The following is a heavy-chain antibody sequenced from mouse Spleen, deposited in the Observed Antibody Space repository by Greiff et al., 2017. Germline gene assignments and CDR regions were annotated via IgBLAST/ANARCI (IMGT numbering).Heavy chain of an antibody. J-gene: IGHJ2*01. Sequence: QVQLQQPGAELVMPGASVKLSCKASGYTFTSYWMHWVKQRPGKGLEWIGQIYPGDGDTNYNGKFKGKATLTADKSSSTAYMQLSSLTSEDSAVYFCARSRDDGYFYYFDYWGQGTTLTVSS. CDR3: ARSRDDGYFYYFDY. CDR2: IYPGDGDT. V-gene: IGHV1-80*01. D-gene: IGHD2-3*01. CDR1: GYTFTSYW.